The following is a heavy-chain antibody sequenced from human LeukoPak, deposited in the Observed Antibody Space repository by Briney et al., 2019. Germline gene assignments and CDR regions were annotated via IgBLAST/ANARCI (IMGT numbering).Heavy chain of an antibody. CDR3: AKEGAQIITMVVVVITGFDH. J-gene: IGHJ4*02. V-gene: IGHV3-23*01. D-gene: IGHD3-22*01. CDR2: ISGSGGST. CDR1: GFTFSSYA. Sequence: GGSLRLSCAASGFTFSSYAMSWVRQAPGKGLEWVSAISGSGGSTYYADSVKGRFTISRDNSKNTLYLQMNSLRAEDTAVYYCAKEGAQIITMVVVVITGFDHWGQGTLVTVSS.